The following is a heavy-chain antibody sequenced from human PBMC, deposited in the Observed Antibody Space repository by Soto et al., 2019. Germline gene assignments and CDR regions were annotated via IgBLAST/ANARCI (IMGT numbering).Heavy chain of an antibody. J-gene: IGHJ3*02. CDR2: IDNSGGIT. Sequence: GGSLRLSCAASGFTFSTYAMSWVRQAPGKGLEWVSTIDNSGGITYYADSVKGRFTISRDNSKNTLYLQMGSLRAEDMAVYYWGRVSVRGQYAFDIWGQGTMVTVSS. CDR1: GFTFSTYA. CDR3: GRVSVRGQYAFDI. D-gene: IGHD2-8*01. V-gene: IGHV3-23*05.